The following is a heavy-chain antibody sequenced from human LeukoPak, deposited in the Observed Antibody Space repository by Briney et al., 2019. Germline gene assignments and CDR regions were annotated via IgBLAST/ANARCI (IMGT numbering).Heavy chain of an antibody. CDR1: GFTFSNYG. J-gene: IGHJ4*02. CDR2: ISGSSSST. D-gene: IGHD3-10*01. CDR3: AKAAGFMVRGVISDY. Sequence: GGSLRLSCAASGFTFSNYGMSWVRQAPGMGLEWVSAISGSSSSTYYADSVKGRFTISRDNSKNTLYLQMNSLGAEDTAVYYCAKAAGFMVRGVISDYWGQGTLVTVSS. V-gene: IGHV3-23*01.